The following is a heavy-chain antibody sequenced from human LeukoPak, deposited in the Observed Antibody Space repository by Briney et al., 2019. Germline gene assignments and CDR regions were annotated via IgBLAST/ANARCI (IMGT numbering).Heavy chain of an antibody. V-gene: IGHV3-7*01. J-gene: IGHJ4*02. D-gene: IGHD4/OR15-4a*01. Sequence: GGSLRLSCAASGFRFNTYWMSWVRQAPGKGLEWVANIKQDGNEKYYADSVKGRFTISRDNGKNSLDLQMNSLRADDTAVYYCARDTLGEGEDANYAIYYFDYWGQGTVVTVSS. CDR3: ARDTLGEGEDANYAIYYFDY. CDR2: IKQDGNEK. CDR1: GFRFNTYW.